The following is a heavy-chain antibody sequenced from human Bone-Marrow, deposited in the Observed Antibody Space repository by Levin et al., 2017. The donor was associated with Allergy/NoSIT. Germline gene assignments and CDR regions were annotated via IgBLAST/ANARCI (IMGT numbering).Heavy chain of an antibody. CDR2: INPSGGST. Sequence: GESLKISCKASGYTFTSYYMHWVRQAPGQGLEWMGIINPSGGSTSYAQKFQGRVTMTRDTSTSTVYMELSSLRSEDTAVYYCARVGYDILTGYYEDVWGQGTTVTVSS. CDR3: ARVGYDILTGYYEDV. D-gene: IGHD3-9*01. V-gene: IGHV1-46*01. CDR1: GYTFTSYY. J-gene: IGHJ6*02.